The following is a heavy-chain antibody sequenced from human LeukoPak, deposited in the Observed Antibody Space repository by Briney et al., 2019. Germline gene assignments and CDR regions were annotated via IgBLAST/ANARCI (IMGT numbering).Heavy chain of an antibody. V-gene: IGHV3-23*01. D-gene: IGHD2-15*01. CDR1: GFTFSSYA. Sequence: GGSLRLSCAAFGFTFSSYAMSWVRQAPGKGLEWVSAISGSGGSTYYADSVKGRFTISRDNSKNTLYLQMNSLRAEDTAVYYCAKVPDCSGGSCLAAYFDYWGQGTLVTVSS. J-gene: IGHJ4*02. CDR3: AKVPDCSGGSCLAAYFDY. CDR2: ISGSGGST.